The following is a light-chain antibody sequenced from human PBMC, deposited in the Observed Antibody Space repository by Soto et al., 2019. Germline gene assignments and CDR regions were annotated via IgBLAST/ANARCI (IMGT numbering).Light chain of an antibody. CDR3: QQYNNWPWT. Sequence: EIVMTQSPGTLSVSPGERATLSCRASQSVSSSLAWYQQKPGQAPRLLIHGAFNRATGIPARFSGSGSGTEFTLTISSLQSEDFAVYYCQQYNNWPWTFGQGTKVEIK. V-gene: IGKV3-15*01. CDR1: QSVSSS. CDR2: GAF. J-gene: IGKJ1*01.